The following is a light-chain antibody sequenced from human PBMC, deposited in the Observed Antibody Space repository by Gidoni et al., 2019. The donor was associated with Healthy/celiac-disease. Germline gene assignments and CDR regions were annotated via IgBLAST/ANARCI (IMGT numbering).Light chain of an antibody. CDR1: SSDVGSYNL. CDR2: EVS. Sequence: QSALTQPASVSVSPGQSITISCTGTSSDVGSYNLVSWYQQHPGKAPKLMIYEVSKRPSGVSNRFSGSKSGNTASLTISGLQAEDEADYYCCSYAGSSTLVVFGGGTKLTVL. V-gene: IGLV2-23*02. J-gene: IGLJ2*01. CDR3: CSYAGSSTLVV.